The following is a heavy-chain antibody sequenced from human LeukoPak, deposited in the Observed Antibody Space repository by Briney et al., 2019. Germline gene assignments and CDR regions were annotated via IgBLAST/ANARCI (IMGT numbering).Heavy chain of an antibody. D-gene: IGHD3-22*01. CDR2: ISAYNGNT. J-gene: IGHJ6*02. Sequence: EASVKVSCKASGYTFTSYGISWVRQAPGQGLEWMGWISAYNGNTNYAQKLQGRVTMTTDTSTSTAYMELSSLRSEDAAVYYCARVAYYYDSAGLFLNYFYGMDVWGQGTTVTVSS. CDR1: GYTFTSYG. V-gene: IGHV1-18*01. CDR3: ARVAYYYDSAGLFLNYFYGMDV.